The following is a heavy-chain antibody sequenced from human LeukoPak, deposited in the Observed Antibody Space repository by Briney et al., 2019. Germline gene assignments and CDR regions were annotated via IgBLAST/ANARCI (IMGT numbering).Heavy chain of an antibody. CDR1: GFTFGSYA. D-gene: IGHD1-20*01. V-gene: IGHV3-23*01. CDR2: ISGSGGST. Sequence: PGGSLRLSGAASGFTFGSYAMSWVRQAPGKGLEWVSDISGSGGSTYYADSVKGRFTVSRDNSKNTLYLQMNSLRVEVTAVYYCANDRQSITGMSDFDYWGQGTLVTVSS. CDR3: ANDRQSITGMSDFDY. J-gene: IGHJ4*02.